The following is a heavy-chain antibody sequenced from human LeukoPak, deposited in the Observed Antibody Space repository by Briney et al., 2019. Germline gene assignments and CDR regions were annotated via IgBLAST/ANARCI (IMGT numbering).Heavy chain of an antibody. CDR3: ANPYYDSSGYSGGFHY. J-gene: IGHJ4*02. CDR2: IYSGGST. V-gene: IGHV3-66*02. D-gene: IGHD3-22*01. Sequence: GGSLRLSCAASGFTFSNAWMSWVRQAPGKGLEWVSVIYSGGSTYYADSVKGRFTISRDNSKNTLYLQMNSLRTEDTAVYYCANPYYDSSGYSGGFHYWGQGTLVTVSS. CDR1: GFTFSNAW.